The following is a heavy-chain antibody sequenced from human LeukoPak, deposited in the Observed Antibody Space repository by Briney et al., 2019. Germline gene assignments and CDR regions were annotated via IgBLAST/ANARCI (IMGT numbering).Heavy chain of an antibody. J-gene: IGHJ3*02. V-gene: IGHV1-18*01. CDR2: ISGYNGNT. CDR1: GYTFTSYS. CDR3: SRGMSGYTEDPFDI. D-gene: IGHD2-2*02. Sequence: ASVTVSCKASGYTFTSYSINWDRQGPGQGLELKAWISGYNGNTNYAQKFHGRVTLTRDTSTSTAYMELRSLRSDDTAVYFCSRGMSGYTEDPFDIWGQGTVVTVSS.